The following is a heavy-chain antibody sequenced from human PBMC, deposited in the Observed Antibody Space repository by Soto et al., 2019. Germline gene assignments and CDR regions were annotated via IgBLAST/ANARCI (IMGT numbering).Heavy chain of an antibody. J-gene: IGHJ6*02. D-gene: IGHD4-17*01. CDR3: AKGATVTTHYQYYGMDV. CDR1: GFTFDDFA. CDR2: VNWDGDTT. V-gene: IGHV3-43D*04. Sequence: VHVVESGGAVVQPGGSLRLSCAASGFTFDDFAMCWVRQVPGKGLEWISLVNWDGDTTFYADSVKGRFIISRDNSKNSVYLQMNSLRSDDSAIYYCAKGATVTTHYQYYGMDVWGRGTTVTVSS.